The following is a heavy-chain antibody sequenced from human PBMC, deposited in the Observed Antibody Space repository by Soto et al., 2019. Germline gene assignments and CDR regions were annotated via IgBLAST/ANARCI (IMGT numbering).Heavy chain of an antibody. CDR1: GFPFSTSA. J-gene: IGHJ6*02. CDR2: IRATSDAA. Sequence: EVQLLESGGGLVQPGGSLRLSCAASGFPFSTSAMNWVRQAPGKGLEWVSIIRATSDAAYYAESVKSRFTSSRDNSKNTLYLQMNSLRAEDTAVYYCGKYSGSYPVYNGLNLWGQGTTVTVSS. V-gene: IGHV3-23*01. CDR3: GKYSGSYPVYNGLNL. D-gene: IGHD1-26*01.